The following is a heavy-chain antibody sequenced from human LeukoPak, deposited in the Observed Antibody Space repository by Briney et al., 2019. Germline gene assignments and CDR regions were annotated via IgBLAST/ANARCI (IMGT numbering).Heavy chain of an antibody. D-gene: IGHD3-10*01. CDR1: GGSISSGGYY. V-gene: IGHV4-31*03. Sequence: SETLSLTCTVSGGSISSGGYYWSWIRQHPGKGLEWIGYIYYSGSTYYNPSLKSRVTISVDTSKNQFSLKLSSVTAADTAVYYCASPKYGSGSPRRFDPWGQGTLVTVSS. J-gene: IGHJ5*02. CDR2: IYYSGST. CDR3: ASPKYGSGSPRRFDP.